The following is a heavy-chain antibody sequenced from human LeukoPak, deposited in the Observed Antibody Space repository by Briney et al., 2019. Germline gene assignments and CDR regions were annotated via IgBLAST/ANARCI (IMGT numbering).Heavy chain of an antibody. D-gene: IGHD2-2*01. Sequence: TSETLSLTCAVYGGSFSGYYWSWIRQPPGKGLEWIGEINHSGSTNYNPSLKSRVTISVDTSKNQFSLKLSSVTAADTAVYYCARGSIRIVVVLAASLPFDYWGQGTLVTVSS. CDR1: GGSFSGYY. V-gene: IGHV4-34*01. CDR3: ARGSIRIVVVLAASLPFDY. CDR2: INHSGST. J-gene: IGHJ4*02.